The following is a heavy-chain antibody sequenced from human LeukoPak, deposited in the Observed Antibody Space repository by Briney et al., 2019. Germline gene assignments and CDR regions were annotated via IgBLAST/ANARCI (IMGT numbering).Heavy chain of an antibody. Sequence: SETLSLTCTVSGGSISSSNYYWGWIRQPPGKGLEWIGSMYYSGSTYYNPSLKSRVTISVDTSKNQFSLKLSSVTAADTAVYYCARKRPRRYDFWSGYYTSREGIFDYWGQGTLVTVSS. CDR2: MYYSGST. J-gene: IGHJ4*02. CDR1: GGSISSSNYY. CDR3: ARKRPRRYDFWSGYYTSREGIFDY. V-gene: IGHV4-39*07. D-gene: IGHD3-3*01.